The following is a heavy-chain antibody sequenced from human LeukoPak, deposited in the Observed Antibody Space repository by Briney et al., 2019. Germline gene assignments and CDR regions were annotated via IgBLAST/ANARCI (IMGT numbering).Heavy chain of an antibody. J-gene: IGHJ6*03. V-gene: IGHV4-61*01. CDR2: IYYTGST. Sequence: PSETLSLTCTVSGGSISSGSYYWSWIRQPPGKELEWIGHIYYTGSTNYNPSLNSRVTISVDTSKKQFSLRLTSVIAADTAVYYCARVAKHFRGGLSFYFMDVWGIGTTVTISS. CDR1: GGSISSGSYY. D-gene: IGHD3-10*01. CDR3: ARVAKHFRGGLSFYFMDV.